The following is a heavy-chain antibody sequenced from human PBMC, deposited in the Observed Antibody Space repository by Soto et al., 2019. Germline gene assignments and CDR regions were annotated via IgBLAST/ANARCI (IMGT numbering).Heavy chain of an antibody. CDR1: GYSFTSYW. J-gene: IGHJ6*02. D-gene: IGHD4-17*01. Sequence: PGESLKISCKGSGYSFTSYWIGWVRQMPGKGLEWMGIIYPGDSDTRYSPSFQGQVTISADKSISTAYLQWSSLKASDTAMYYCATSTVRFYYYYGMDVWGQGTTVTVSS. V-gene: IGHV5-51*01. CDR2: IYPGDSDT. CDR3: ATSTVRFYYYYGMDV.